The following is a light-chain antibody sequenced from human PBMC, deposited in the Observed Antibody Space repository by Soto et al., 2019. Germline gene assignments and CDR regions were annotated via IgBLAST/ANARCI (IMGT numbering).Light chain of an antibody. J-gene: IGKJ4*01. V-gene: IGKV3-20*01. CDR3: QQYCSSPA. Sequence: EIVLTQSPGTLSLSPGERATLSCRASQSVSSGYLAWYQHKPGQAPRLLIYDASSRATGIPDRFSGSGSGTDFTLTVSRLEPEDFAVYYCQQYCSSPAFGGGTKVEIK. CDR2: DAS. CDR1: QSVSSGY.